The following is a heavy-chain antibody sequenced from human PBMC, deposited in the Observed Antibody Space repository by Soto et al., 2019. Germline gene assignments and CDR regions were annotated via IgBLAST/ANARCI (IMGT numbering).Heavy chain of an antibody. CDR2: INYSGST. Sequence: PSETLSRTCTVSGGSISSGRYYWSWIRQHPGKGLEWIGYINYSGSTYYNPSLKSRVTISVDTSKNQFSLRLSSVTAADTAVYYCARDRIGPNYRLDYWGQGTLVTVSS. CDR1: GGSISSGRYY. CDR3: ARDRIGPNYRLDY. D-gene: IGHD4-4*01. J-gene: IGHJ4*02. V-gene: IGHV4-31*02.